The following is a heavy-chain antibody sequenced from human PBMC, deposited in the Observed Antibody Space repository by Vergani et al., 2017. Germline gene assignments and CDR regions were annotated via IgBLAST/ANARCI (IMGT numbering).Heavy chain of an antibody. CDR2: IKSDGSIT. CDR1: GFSFNSYW. Sequence: VQLVESGGGVVQPGRSLILSCSASGFSFNSYWMHWVRQVPGKGLLWVSRIKSDGSITAYADSVKGRFTISRDNAQNTLYLQMNSLRVEDTGVYYCARARXIETCYMSNWLDSWGQGTLVTVSS. J-gene: IGHJ5*01. CDR3: ARARXIETCYMSNWLDS. D-gene: IGHD3-9*01. V-gene: IGHV3-74*03.